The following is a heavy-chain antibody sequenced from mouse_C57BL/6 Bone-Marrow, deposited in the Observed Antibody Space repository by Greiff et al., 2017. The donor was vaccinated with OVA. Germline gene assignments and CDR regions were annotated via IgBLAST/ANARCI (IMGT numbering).Heavy chain of an antibody. CDR3: ARFDGYYVYYWYFDV. CDR1: GYTFTDYY. CDR2: INPYNGGT. V-gene: IGHV1-19*01. Sequence: VQLKQSGPVLVKPGASVKMSCKASGYTFTDYYMNWVKQSHGKSLEWIGVINPYNGGTSYNQKFKGKATLTVDKSSSTAYMELNSLTSEDSAVYYCARFDGYYVYYWYFDVWGTGTTVTVSS. J-gene: IGHJ1*03. D-gene: IGHD2-3*01.